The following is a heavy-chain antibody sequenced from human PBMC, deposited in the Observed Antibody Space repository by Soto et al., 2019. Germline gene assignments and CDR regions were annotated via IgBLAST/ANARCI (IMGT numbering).Heavy chain of an antibody. CDR2: INPASGST. CDR1: GYTFTHYY. Sequence: QVQLVQSGAEVKKPGASVKLSCRTSGYTFTHYYIHWVRQAPGQGLEWLAIINPASGSTNYAQDLLGRVTLTMDTSTTTVYMELSGLRAEETDIFYCARDLAAGDHWGQGTLVTVSS. J-gene: IGHJ4*02. D-gene: IGHD6-25*01. CDR3: ARDLAAGDH. V-gene: IGHV1-46*01.